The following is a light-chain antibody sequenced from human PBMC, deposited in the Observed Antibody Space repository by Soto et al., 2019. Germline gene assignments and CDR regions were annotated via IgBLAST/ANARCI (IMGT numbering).Light chain of an antibody. V-gene: IGKV3-20*01. CDR3: HQYGSSPPYT. J-gene: IGKJ2*01. Sequence: EIVLTQSPGILSLSPGERATLSCRASQSVSSSYLAWYQQKLGQAPRLLIYGASNRATGIPDRFSASGSGTYFTLTSIRLEPEDFAVYYCHQYGSSPPYTFGQGTKLEIK. CDR2: GAS. CDR1: QSVSSSY.